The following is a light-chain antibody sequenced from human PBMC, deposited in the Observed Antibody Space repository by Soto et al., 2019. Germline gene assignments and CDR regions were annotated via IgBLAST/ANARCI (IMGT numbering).Light chain of an antibody. CDR3: QQYGSSHPLT. J-gene: IGKJ4*01. V-gene: IGKV3-20*01. CDR2: GAS. CDR1: QSVSSSY. Sequence: EIVLTQSPGILSLSPGERVTLSCRASQSVSSSYLAWYQQKPGQAPRLLIYGASNRATGISDRFSGRGSGTDFTLTISRLEPEDFAVYYCQQYGSSHPLTFVGGTKVEIK.